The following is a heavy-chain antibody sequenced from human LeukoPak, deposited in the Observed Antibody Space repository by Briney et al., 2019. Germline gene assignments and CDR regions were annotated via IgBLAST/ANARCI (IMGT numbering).Heavy chain of an antibody. Sequence: GGSLRLSCAAPGFTFSSYSMNWVRQAPGKGLEWVSSISSSSSYIYYADSVKGRFTISRDNAKNSLYLQMNSLRAEDTAVYYCASGARVEDLDYWGQGTLVTVSS. J-gene: IGHJ4*02. CDR2: ISSSSSYI. CDR1: GFTFSSYS. V-gene: IGHV3-21*01. CDR3: ASGARVEDLDY. D-gene: IGHD4/OR15-4a*01.